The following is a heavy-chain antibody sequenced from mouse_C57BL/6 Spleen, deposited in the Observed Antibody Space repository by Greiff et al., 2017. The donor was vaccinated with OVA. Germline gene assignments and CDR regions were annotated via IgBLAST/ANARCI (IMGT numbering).Heavy chain of an antibody. V-gene: IGHV1-19*01. J-gene: IGHJ4*01. Sequence: VQLQQSGPVLVKPGASVKMSCKASGYTFTDYYMNWVKQSHGKSLEWIGVINPYNGGTSYNQKFKGKATLTVDKSSSTAYMELNSLTSEDSAVYYCARIYYYGSSTGTNAMDYWGQGTSVTVSS. CDR2: INPYNGGT. D-gene: IGHD1-1*01. CDR1: GYTFTDYY. CDR3: ARIYYYGSSTGTNAMDY.